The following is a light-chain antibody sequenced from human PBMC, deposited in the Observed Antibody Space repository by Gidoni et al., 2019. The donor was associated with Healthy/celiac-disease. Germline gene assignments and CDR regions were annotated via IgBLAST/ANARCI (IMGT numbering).Light chain of an antibody. CDR3: SSYTSSSTLYV. V-gene: IGLV2-14*01. J-gene: IGLJ1*01. Sequence: QSALTQPASVSGSPGQSITIPCTGTSSDVGGYNYVSWYQQHPGKAPKLMIYDVSNRPSGVSNRFSGSKSGNTASLTISGLQAEDEADYCSSYTSSSTLYVFGTGTKVTVL. CDR1: SSDVGGYNY. CDR2: DVS.